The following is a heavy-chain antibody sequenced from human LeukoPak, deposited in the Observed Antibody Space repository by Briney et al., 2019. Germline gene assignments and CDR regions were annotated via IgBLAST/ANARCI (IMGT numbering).Heavy chain of an antibody. CDR1: GYSISSGYY. Sequence: SETLSLTCTVSGYSISSGYYWGWIRQPPGKGLEWIGIIYHSGRADYNPSLKSRVTISVDTSKNQFSLKLSSVTAADTAVYYCARHRGIAVAGTAWFDPWGQGTLVTVSS. V-gene: IGHV4-38-2*02. CDR2: IYHSGRA. D-gene: IGHD6-19*01. J-gene: IGHJ5*02. CDR3: ARHRGIAVAGTAWFDP.